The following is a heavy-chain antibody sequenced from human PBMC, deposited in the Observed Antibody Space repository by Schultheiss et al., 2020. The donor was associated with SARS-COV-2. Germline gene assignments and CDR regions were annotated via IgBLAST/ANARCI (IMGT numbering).Heavy chain of an antibody. CDR1: GGTFSSYA. CDR3: ARDQGIEYPSTDIVVVVAASDAFDI. D-gene: IGHD2-15*01. CDR2: IIPIFGTA. Sequence: SVKVSCKASGGTFSSYAISWVRQAPGQGLEWMGGIIPIFGTANYAQKFQGRVTITADESTSTAYMELSSLRSEDTAVYYCARDQGIEYPSTDIVVVVAASDAFDIWGQGTMVTVSS. V-gene: IGHV1-69*13. J-gene: IGHJ3*02.